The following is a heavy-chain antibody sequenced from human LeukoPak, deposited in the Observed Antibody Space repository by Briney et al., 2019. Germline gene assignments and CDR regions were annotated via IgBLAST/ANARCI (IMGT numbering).Heavy chain of an antibody. Sequence: GESLQISCKGSGYNFIGYWIGWVRQMPGKGLEWMGIIYPGDSDTRYSPSFQGQVTMSADKSISTAYLQWSSLKASDTAMYYCARRVKSGYSGYDFDYWGQGTLVTVSS. J-gene: IGHJ4*02. D-gene: IGHD5-12*01. CDR2: IYPGDSDT. CDR3: ARRVKSGYSGYDFDY. V-gene: IGHV5-51*01. CDR1: GYNFIGYW.